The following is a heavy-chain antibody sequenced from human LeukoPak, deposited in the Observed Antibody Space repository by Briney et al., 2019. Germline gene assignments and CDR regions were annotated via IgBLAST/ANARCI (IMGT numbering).Heavy chain of an antibody. D-gene: IGHD3-22*01. CDR3: AKVGSGYTNYYFDY. Sequence: GGSLRLSCAASGFTFDDYAMHWVRQAPGKGLEWVSGISWNSGSIGYADSVKGRFTISRDNAKNSLYLQMNSLRAEDTALYYCAKVGSGYTNYYFDYWGQGTLVTVSS. J-gene: IGHJ4*02. V-gene: IGHV3-9*01. CDR1: GFTFDDYA. CDR2: ISWNSGSI.